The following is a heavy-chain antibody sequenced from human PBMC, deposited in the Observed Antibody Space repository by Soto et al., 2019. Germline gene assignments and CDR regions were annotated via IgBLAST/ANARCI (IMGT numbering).Heavy chain of an antibody. CDR1: GLTFNDHW. D-gene: IGHD3-16*01. J-gene: IGHJ4*02. CDR3: ARGGGGLTDY. Sequence: EVRLVESGGDLVQPGGSLRLSCAASGLTFNDHWMHWVRQAPGKGLLWVSRINNDGSLTNYADSVKGRSTTSRDNARNTMYLQMDSMRADDTAVYYCARGGGGLTDYWGQGTLVTVSS. CDR2: INNDGSLT. V-gene: IGHV3-74*01.